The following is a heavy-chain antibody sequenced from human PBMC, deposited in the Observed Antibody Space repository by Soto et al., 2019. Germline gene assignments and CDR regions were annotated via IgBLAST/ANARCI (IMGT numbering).Heavy chain of an antibody. D-gene: IGHD6-19*01. CDR3: ARGVDGHTWSLY. J-gene: IGHJ4*02. V-gene: IGHV4-34*01. CDR1: GGSFSGYY. Sequence: SETLSLTCAVYGGSFSGYYWSWIRQPPGKGLEWIGEINHSGSTNYNPSLKSRVTISVDTSKNQFSLKLSSVTAADTAMYYCARGVDGHTWSLYWGQGTLVTVSS. CDR2: INHSGST.